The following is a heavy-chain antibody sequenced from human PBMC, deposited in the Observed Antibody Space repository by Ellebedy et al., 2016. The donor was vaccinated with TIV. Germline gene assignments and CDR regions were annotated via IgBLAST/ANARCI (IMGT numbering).Heavy chain of an antibody. CDR3: AKDPTLSSGWYMDNWFDP. J-gene: IGHJ5*02. D-gene: IGHD6-19*01. CDR1: GFTFSSYA. CDR2: ISGSGGST. V-gene: IGHV3-23*01. Sequence: PGGSLRLSCAASGFTFSSYAMSWVRQAPGKGLEWVSAISGSGGSTYYADSVKGRFTISRDNSKNTLYLQMNSLRAEDTAVYYCAKDPTLSSGWYMDNWFDPWGQGTLVTVSS.